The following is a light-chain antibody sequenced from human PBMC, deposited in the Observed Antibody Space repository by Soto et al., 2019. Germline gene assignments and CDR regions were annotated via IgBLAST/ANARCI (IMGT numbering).Light chain of an antibody. CDR3: KKNYNFLRL. Sequence: PGERVTLSCRASQSVSSSYLTWYQQKPGQAPRLLIYGASTRATSIPARFSGSGSGTDFTLTISSLQPEDFAVYYSKKNYNFLRLLGKGTK. CDR2: GAS. J-gene: IGKJ2*01. CDR1: QSVSSSY. V-gene: IGKV3D-7*01.